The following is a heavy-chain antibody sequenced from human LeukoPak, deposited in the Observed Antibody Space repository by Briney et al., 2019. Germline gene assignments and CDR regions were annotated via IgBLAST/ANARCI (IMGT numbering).Heavy chain of an antibody. V-gene: IGHV3-7*01. CDR2: INQDGSEK. D-gene: IGHD4-23*01. Sequence: GGSLRLSCAASGFTFSNAWMSWVRQAPGKGLEWVANINQDGSEKNYVDSVKGRFTISRDNAKNSLYLQMNTLRAEDTAVYYCARESTEVTPGYWGQGTLVTVSS. CDR1: GFTFSNAW. CDR3: ARESTEVTPGY. J-gene: IGHJ4*02.